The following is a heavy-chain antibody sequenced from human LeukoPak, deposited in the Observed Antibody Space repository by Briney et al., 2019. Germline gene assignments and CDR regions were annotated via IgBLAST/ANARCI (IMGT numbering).Heavy chain of an antibody. J-gene: IGHJ5*02. D-gene: IGHD2-2*01. CDR2: ISASGGGT. V-gene: IGHV3-23*01. CDR1: GFTFNTYA. Sequence: GGSLRLFCAASGFTFNTYAMSWVRQAPGKGLEWVSAISASGGGTYYADSVKGRFTISRDNSKNTLYLQMNSLRAEDMAVYYCARDDCSTASCPYRTRFDPWGQGTLVTVSS. CDR3: ARDDCSTASCPYRTRFDP.